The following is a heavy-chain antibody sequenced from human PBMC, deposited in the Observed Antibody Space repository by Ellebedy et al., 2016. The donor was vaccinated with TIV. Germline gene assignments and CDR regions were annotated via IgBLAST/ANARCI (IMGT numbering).Heavy chain of an antibody. CDR2: VRSTTAGGAI. CDR3: VADVYYFNPQTDY. J-gene: IGHJ4*02. D-gene: IGHD2/OR15-2a*01. Sequence: GESLKISCAASGFAFSHAWMSWVRQAPGKGLEWVGRVRSTTAGGAIEYAAPVKGRFTISRDDSKDTLDLQMNSLKAEDTGLYYCVADVYYFNPQTDYWGRGTLVTVSS. V-gene: IGHV3-15*01. CDR1: GFAFSHAW.